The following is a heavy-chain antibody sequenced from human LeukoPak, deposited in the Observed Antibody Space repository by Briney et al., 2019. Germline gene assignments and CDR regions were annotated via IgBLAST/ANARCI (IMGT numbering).Heavy chain of an antibody. CDR1: GGSISSRSYY. D-gene: IGHD2-15*01. CDR3: ARHWDSAASHPAQFAS. Sequence: SETLSLTRTVSGGSISSRSYYWGWIRQPRGKGLEWIRSLYYTGSFDYNPSLKSRVTISVDTSKNQFSLKLSAVTAADTAVYYCARHWDSAASHPAQFASWGQGTLVTVSS. V-gene: IGHV4-39*01. CDR2: LYYTGSF. J-gene: IGHJ4*02.